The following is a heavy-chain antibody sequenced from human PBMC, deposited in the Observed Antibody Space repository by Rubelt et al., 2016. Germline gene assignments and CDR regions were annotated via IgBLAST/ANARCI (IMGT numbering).Heavy chain of an antibody. D-gene: IGHD3-22*01. CDR2: IKQDGSEK. CDR3: TTDFGETYYHASRGDYQIDY. CDR1: GFTFSSYW. Sequence: GGSLRLSCAASGFTFSSYWMSWVRQAPGKGLAWVANIKQDGSEKYYVDSVKGRFTISRDHAKNSLYLQMNSLRAEDTAEYYCTTDFGETYYHASRGDYQIDYWGQGTLVTVSS. J-gene: IGHJ4*02. V-gene: IGHV3-7*01.